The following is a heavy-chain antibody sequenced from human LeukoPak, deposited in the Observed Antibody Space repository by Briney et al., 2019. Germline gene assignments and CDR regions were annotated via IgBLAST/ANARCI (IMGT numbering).Heavy chain of an antibody. CDR1: GFTFSHYA. CDR2: ISSNGGST. V-gene: IGHV3-64*01. Sequence: GGSLRLSCAASGFTFSHYAMHWVRQAPGKGLEYVSAISSNGGSTYYANSVKGRFTISRDNSKSTLYLQMGSLRAEDMGVYYCARDSITVSVGAFDIWGQGTMVIVSS. D-gene: IGHD2-2*01. CDR3: ARDSITVSVGAFDI. J-gene: IGHJ3*02.